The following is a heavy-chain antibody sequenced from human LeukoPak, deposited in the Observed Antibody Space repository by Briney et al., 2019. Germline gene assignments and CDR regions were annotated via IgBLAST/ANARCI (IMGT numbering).Heavy chain of an antibody. CDR2: IYYSGST. Sequence: PSETLSLTCTVSGVSISSSSYYWGWIRQPPGKGLEWIGSIYYSGSTYYNPSLKSRVTISVDTSKNQFSLKLSSVTAADTAVYYCARHFPTYGSGSYPRRYFDYWGQGTLVTVSS. J-gene: IGHJ4*02. D-gene: IGHD3-10*01. CDR1: GVSISSSSYY. CDR3: ARHFPTYGSGSYPRRYFDY. V-gene: IGHV4-39*01.